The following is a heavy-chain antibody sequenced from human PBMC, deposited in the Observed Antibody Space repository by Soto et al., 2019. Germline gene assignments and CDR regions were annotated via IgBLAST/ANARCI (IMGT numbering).Heavy chain of an antibody. V-gene: IGHV3-23*01. J-gene: IGHJ4*02. CDR2: ISANDVGT. CDR3: VKAKNDYNWDNRPPFDY. D-gene: IGHD1-20*01. Sequence: EVQLLESGGGVVQPGGSLRLSCEASGFTLRSYAMTWIRQAPGKGLEWVSLISANDVGTYYAESVKTRFTISTDQSRNTVYLQMDSLRADDTAIYYCVKAKNDYNWDNRPPFDYWGQGTFVTVSS. CDR1: GFTLRSYA.